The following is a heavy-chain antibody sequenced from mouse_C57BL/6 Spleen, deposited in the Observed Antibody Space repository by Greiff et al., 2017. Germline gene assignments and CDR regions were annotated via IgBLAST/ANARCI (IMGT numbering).Heavy chain of an antibody. CDR2: IYPRSGNT. CDR1: GYTFTSYG. D-gene: IGHD4-1*01. Sequence: VQLQESGAELARPGASVTLSCKASGYTFTSYGISWVKQRPGQGLEWIGEIYPRSGNTYYNEKFKGKATLTADKSSSTAYMQLRSLTSEDSAVYFCARNWDRAMDYWGQGTSVTVSS. CDR3: ARNWDRAMDY. V-gene: IGHV1-81*01. J-gene: IGHJ4*01.